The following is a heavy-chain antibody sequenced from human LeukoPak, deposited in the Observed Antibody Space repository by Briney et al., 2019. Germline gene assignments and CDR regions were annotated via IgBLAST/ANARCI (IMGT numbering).Heavy chain of an antibody. D-gene: IGHD3-10*01. V-gene: IGHV3-21*01. J-gene: IGHJ3*02. CDR2: ISSSGSSI. Sequence: TGGSLRLSCVASGFSFSTSTMNWVRQAPGRGLEWVSSISSSGSSIYYANSVKGRFTISRDNAKTSLYLQINSLRAEDTAVYYCARDSYWLGGTIGAFDIWGQGTMVTVSS. CDR3: ARDSYWLGGTIGAFDI. CDR1: GFSFSTST.